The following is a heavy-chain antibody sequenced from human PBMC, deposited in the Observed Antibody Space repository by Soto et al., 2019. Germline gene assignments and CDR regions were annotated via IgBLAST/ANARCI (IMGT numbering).Heavy chain of an antibody. CDR2: ITTSSSYR. J-gene: IGHJ4*02. Sequence: GSLRLSCAASGFTFTSYTMNWVRQAPGKGLEWVSSITTSSSYRYYSGSVKDRFTISRDNAKNSLFLQMNSLRAEDTAVYYCVRGEVPADWGQGTLVTVSS. V-gene: IGHV3-21*01. CDR1: GFTFTSYT. D-gene: IGHD1-26*01. CDR3: VRGEVPAD.